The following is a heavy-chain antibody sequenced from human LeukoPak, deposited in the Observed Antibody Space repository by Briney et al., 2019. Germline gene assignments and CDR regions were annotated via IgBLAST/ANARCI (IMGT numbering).Heavy chain of an antibody. CDR3: AKGPAGIADY. Sequence: GRSLRLSCSASGFTFSDYAMDWVRQAPGKGLEWVAFIRYDGSNKYYADSVKGRFTISRDNSKNTLYLQMNSLRAEDTAVYYCAKGPAGIADYWGQGTLVTVSS. V-gene: IGHV3-30*02. CDR1: GFTFSDYA. J-gene: IGHJ4*02. D-gene: IGHD1-1*01. CDR2: IRYDGSNK.